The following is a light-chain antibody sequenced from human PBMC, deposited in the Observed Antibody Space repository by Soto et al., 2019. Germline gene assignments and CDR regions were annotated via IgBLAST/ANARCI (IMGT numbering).Light chain of an antibody. J-gene: IGLJ1*01. V-gene: IGLV2-14*01. CDR2: EVS. CDR1: SSDVCGYNY. CDR3: SSYTSSITLDV. Sequence: ALTQPASVSWTPGQSITISCTGTSSDVCGYNYVSWYQQHAGKAPKLILYEVSNRPSGVSNRFSGSKSGNTASLTISGLQVEDEVDYYCSSYTSSITLDVFGTGTKVNVL.